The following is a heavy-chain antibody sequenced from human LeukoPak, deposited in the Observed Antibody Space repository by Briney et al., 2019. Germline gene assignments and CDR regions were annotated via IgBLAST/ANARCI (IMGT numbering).Heavy chain of an antibody. CDR1: GFSLSSSGEC. Sequence: SGPTLVEPTQTLTLTCIFSGFSLSSSGECVGWIRQPPGQALEWIALIYWDGDERYSPSLKSRLTITKDTSKNQVVLTLTNMGPLDAATYFCAHRRGGPFFDPWGQGALVTVSS. CDR2: IYWDGDE. V-gene: IGHV2-5*02. J-gene: IGHJ5*02. D-gene: IGHD2-15*01. CDR3: AHRRGGPFFDP.